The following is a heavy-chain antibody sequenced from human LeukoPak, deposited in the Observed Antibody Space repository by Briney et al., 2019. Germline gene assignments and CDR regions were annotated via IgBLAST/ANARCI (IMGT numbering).Heavy chain of an antibody. CDR3: AREGAPRGWFGELSYYYMDV. V-gene: IGHV3-21*01. J-gene: IGHJ6*03. Sequence: GGSLRLSCAASGFTFSSYSMYWVRQAPGKGLEWVSSISSSSSYIYYADSVKGRFTISRDNAKNSLYLQMNSLRAEDTAVYYCAREGAPRGWFGELSYYYMDVWGKGTTVTVSS. CDR1: GFTFSSYS. CDR2: ISSSSSYI. D-gene: IGHD3-10*01.